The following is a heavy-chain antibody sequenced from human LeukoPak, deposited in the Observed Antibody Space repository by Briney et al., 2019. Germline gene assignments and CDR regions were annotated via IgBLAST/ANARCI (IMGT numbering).Heavy chain of an antibody. CDR2: IYSGGST. CDR3: ARVERGSLLRGYFDY. CDR1: GFTVSSNY. D-gene: IGHD1-26*01. J-gene: IGHJ4*02. V-gene: IGHV3-53*01. Sequence: GGSLRLSCAASGFTVSSNYMSWVRQAPGKGLEWVSVIYSGGSTYYADSVKGRFTISRDNSKNTLYLQMNSLRAEDTAVYYCARVERGSLLRGYFDYWGQGTLVTVSS.